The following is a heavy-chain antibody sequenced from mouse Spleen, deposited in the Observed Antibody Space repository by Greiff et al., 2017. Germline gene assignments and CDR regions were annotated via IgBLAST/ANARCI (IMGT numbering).Heavy chain of an antibody. J-gene: IGHJ2*01. D-gene: IGHD2-12*01. Sequence: EVKLQESGGGLVKPGGSLKLSCAASGFTFSDYGMAWVRQAPGKGPEWVAFISNLAYSIYYADTVTGRFTISRENAKNTLYLEMSSLRSEDTAMYYCARYDRRGYYFDYWGQGTTLTVSS. CDR2: ISNLAYSI. V-gene: IGHV5-15*01. CDR3: ARYDRRGYYFDY. CDR1: GFTFSDYG.